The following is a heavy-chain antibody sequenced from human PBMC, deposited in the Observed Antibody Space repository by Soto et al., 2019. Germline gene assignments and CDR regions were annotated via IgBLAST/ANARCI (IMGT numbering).Heavy chain of an antibody. D-gene: IGHD1-26*01. Sequence: QVQLVQSGAEVKKPGASVKVSCKASGYTFTSYGISWVRQAPGQGLEWMGWISAYNGNTNYAQKLQGRVTMTTDTSTSTAYMELRSLRSDDTAVYYCARDFDSTVSGSYYHHFDYWGQGTLVTVSS. CDR3: ARDFDSTVSGSYYHHFDY. CDR2: ISAYNGNT. CDR1: GYTFTSYG. V-gene: IGHV1-18*01. J-gene: IGHJ4*02.